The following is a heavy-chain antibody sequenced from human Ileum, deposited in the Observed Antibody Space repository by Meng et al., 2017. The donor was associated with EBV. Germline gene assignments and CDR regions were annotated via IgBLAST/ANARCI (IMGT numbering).Heavy chain of an antibody. CDR2: INTNTGNP. CDR3: ARETLGYCSSTSCYIGPPDY. CDR1: GYTFTSYA. V-gene: IGHV7-4-1*02. Sequence: QVQLVQSGSESNKPGASGRISCKASGYTFTSYAMNWVRQTPGQGLEWMGWINTNTGNPTYAQGFTGRFVFSLDTSVSTAYLQISSLKAEDTAVYYCARETLGYCSSTSCYIGPPDYWGQGTLVTVSS. D-gene: IGHD2-2*01. J-gene: IGHJ4*02.